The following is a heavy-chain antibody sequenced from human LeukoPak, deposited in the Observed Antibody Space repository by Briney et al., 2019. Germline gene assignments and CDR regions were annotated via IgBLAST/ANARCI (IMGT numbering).Heavy chain of an antibody. CDR3: ARGGSRSYTSSTLDY. Sequence: SETLSLTCSVSGGSINAYYWNWIRQSPGKGLEWIGSISYSGNTNYNPSLKSRVTISIDTSKNRFSLKVSSVTAADTAMYYCARGGSRSYTSSTLDYWGQGTLVTVSS. V-gene: IGHV4-59*01. J-gene: IGHJ4*02. D-gene: IGHD6-6*01. CDR1: GGSINAYY. CDR2: ISYSGNT.